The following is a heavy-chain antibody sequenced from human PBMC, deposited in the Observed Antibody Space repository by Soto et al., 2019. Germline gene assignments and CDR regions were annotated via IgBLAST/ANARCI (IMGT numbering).Heavy chain of an antibody. V-gene: IGHV1-24*01. CDR2: FDPEDGET. Sequence: GASVKVSCKVSGYTLTELSMHWVRQAPGKGLEWMGGFDPEDGETIYAQKFQGRVTMTEDTSTDTAYMELSSLRSEDTAVYYCATDFLNILVVPAADDAFDIWGQGKMVTVSS. CDR1: GYTLTELS. CDR3: ATDFLNILVVPAADDAFDI. D-gene: IGHD2-2*01. J-gene: IGHJ3*02.